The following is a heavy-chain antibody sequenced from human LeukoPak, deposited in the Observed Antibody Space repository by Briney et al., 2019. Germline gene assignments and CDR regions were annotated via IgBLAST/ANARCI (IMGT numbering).Heavy chain of an antibody. CDR3: ARAWDGSGSNWFDP. D-gene: IGHD3-10*01. V-gene: IGHV4-4*02. J-gene: IGHJ5*02. CDR1: GGSISSSTW. Sequence: SGTLSLTSAVSGGSISSSTWWSWVRQPPGKGLEWIGEIYHSGSTNYNPSLKSRVTISVDKSKNQFSLKLSSVTAADTAVYYCARAWDGSGSNWFDPWGQGTLVTVSS. CDR2: IYHSGST.